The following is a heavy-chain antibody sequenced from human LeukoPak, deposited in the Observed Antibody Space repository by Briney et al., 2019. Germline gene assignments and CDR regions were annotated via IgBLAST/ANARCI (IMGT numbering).Heavy chain of an antibody. CDR1: GGSISSYY. D-gene: IGHD3-22*01. V-gene: IGHV4-59*01. CDR3: AREPLDSSGYHDAFDI. J-gene: IGHJ3*02. CDR2: IYYSGST. Sequence: SETLSLTCTVSGGSISSYYWSWIRQPPGKGLEWIGYIYYSGSTNYNPSLKSRVTISVDTSKNQFSLKLSSVTAADTAVYYCAREPLDSSGYHDAFDIWGQGTMVTVSS.